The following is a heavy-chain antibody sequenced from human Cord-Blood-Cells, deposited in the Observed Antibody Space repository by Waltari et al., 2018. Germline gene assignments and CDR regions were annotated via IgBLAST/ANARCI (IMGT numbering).Heavy chain of an antibody. Sequence: QVQLQQWGAGRLKPSETLTLTCAVYGGSFIGSYWSWTRQPPGKGLEWIGEINHSGSTNYNPSLKSRVTISVDTSKNQFSLKLSSVTAADTAVYYCARYLDDSIAAAGTSAFDIWGQGTMVTVSS. CDR2: INHSGST. D-gene: IGHD6-13*01. V-gene: IGHV4-34*01. J-gene: IGHJ3*02. CDR1: GGSFIGSY. CDR3: ARYLDDSIAAAGTSAFDI.